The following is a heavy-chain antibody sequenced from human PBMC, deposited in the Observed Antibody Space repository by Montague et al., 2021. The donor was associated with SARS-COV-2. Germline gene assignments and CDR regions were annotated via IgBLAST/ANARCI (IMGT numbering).Heavy chain of an antibody. V-gene: IGHV2-5*02. CDR1: GISLSTSGVG. CDR2: IYWDDDE. D-gene: IGHD3-10*01. Sequence: PALVKPTQTLTLTCTFSGISLSTSGVGVAWIRQPPGKALEWLALIYWDDDERYSHSMRSRLTITKDTSENQVVLRMTNMDPMDTATYYCAPLGFDSRSYYTPHNWLDPWGQGTLVTVSS. CDR3: APLGFDSRSYYTPHNWLDP. J-gene: IGHJ5*02.